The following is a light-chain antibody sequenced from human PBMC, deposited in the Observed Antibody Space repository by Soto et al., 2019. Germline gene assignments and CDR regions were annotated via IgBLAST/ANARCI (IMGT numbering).Light chain of an antibody. CDR1: QSISSY. CDR3: QQSYSTPPIP. V-gene: IGKV1-39*01. CDR2: AAS. Sequence: DIRMKQSLSALSAYVGDRVTITCRASQSISSYLNWYQQKPGKAPKLLIYAASSLQSGVPSRFSGSGSGTDFTLTISSLQPEDFATYYCQQSYSTPPIPFGQGTRLAI. J-gene: IGKJ5*01.